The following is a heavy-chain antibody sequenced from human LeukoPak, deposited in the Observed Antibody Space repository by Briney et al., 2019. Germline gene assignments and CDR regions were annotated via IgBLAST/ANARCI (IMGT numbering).Heavy chain of an antibody. Sequence: GGPLRLSCAASGFTVNNNYMNWVRQAPGKGLEWVSGIYGDGSTYYADSVKGRFTISRDSSKNTLFLQMNSLRAEDTAVYYCAIGSYCSGGSCYPLFDYWGRGTLVTVSS. J-gene: IGHJ4*02. CDR2: IYGDGST. CDR1: GFTVNNNY. V-gene: IGHV3-53*01. D-gene: IGHD2-15*01. CDR3: AIGSYCSGGSCYPLFDY.